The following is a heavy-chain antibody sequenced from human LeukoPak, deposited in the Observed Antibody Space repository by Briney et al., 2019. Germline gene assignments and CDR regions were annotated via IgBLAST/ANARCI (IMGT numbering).Heavy chain of an antibody. CDR3: AKNKGQLVPNYCMNV. CDR2: LSSSGVRT. D-gene: IGHD6-13*01. V-gene: IGHV3-23*01. CDR1: GFTLSSFA. J-gene: IGHJ6*03. Sequence: GGSLRLSCTASGFTLSSFAMSWVRQAPGKGLELVSTLSSSGVRTYYADSVKGRFTISRDNSLNTVFLQMNSLRGEDTAIYYCAKNKGQLVPNYCMNVWGKGTTVTASS.